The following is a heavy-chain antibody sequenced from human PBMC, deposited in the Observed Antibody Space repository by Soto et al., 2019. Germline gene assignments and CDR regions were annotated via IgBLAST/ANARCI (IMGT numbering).Heavy chain of an antibody. CDR1: GYTFTSYG. Sequence: QVQLVQSGAEVKKPGASVKVSCKASGYTFTSYGIIWVRQAPGQGLEWMGWISAYNGNTNYAQKLQGRVTMTTDTSMSTAYMELRSLRSDDTAVYDCARGGVVLPAAMYYGMDVWVQWTTVTVSS. CDR3: ARGGVVLPAAMYYGMDV. CDR2: ISAYNGNT. V-gene: IGHV1-18*04. D-gene: IGHD2-2*01. J-gene: IGHJ6*02.